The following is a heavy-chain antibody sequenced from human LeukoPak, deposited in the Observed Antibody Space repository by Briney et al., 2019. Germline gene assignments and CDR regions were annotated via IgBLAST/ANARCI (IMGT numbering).Heavy chain of an antibody. J-gene: IGHJ5*02. D-gene: IGHD1-14*01. CDR2: INPNSGGT. CDR3: ARDKRSTAGNWFDP. CDR1: GYTFTDYY. Sequence: ASVKVSCKASGYTFTDYYTHWVRQAPGQGLEWMGRINPNSGGTNYAQRFQGRVTVTRDTSISTAYMELSTLRSEDAAVYYCARDKRSTAGNWFDPWGQGTLVTVSS. V-gene: IGHV1-2*06.